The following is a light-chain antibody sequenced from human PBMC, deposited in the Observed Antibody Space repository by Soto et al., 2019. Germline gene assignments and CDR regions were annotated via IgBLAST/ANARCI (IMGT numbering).Light chain of an antibody. J-gene: IGKJ2*01. CDR3: QQYNIWPPYT. CDR1: QRVSSN. CDR2: GAS. Sequence: EVEMTQSPATVSVSPGERVTLSCRASQRVSSNVAWYQQKPGQAPSVLIFGASTSATGTPARFSGSGSGTEFTLTISSLQPEDFAVYYCQQYNIWPPYTFGQGTKLEIK. V-gene: IGKV3-15*01.